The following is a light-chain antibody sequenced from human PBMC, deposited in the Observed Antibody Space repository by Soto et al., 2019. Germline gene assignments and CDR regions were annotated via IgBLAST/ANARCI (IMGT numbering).Light chain of an antibody. CDR1: QSISSW. CDR2: DAS. J-gene: IGKJ1*01. V-gene: IGKV1-5*01. CDR3: QHYNSYPTWT. Sequence: DIQMTQSPSTLAASVGDRVTSTCRASQSISSWLAWYQQKPGKAPKLLIYDASSLESGVPSSFSGSGSGTEFTLTISSLLPDDFATYYCQHYNSYPTWTFGKGTKVDIK.